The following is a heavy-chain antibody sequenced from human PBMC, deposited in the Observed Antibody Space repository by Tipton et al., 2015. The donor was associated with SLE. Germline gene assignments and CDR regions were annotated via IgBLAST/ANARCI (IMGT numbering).Heavy chain of an antibody. J-gene: IGHJ4*02. V-gene: IGHV3-66*02. Sequence: SLRLSCAASGFTVSNNYMNWVRQAPGKGLEWVSVIYAGGSTYYADSVKGRFTISRDSSKNTLYLQMTSLRAEDTAVYYCARSLTYYYDSSGLLGYWGQGTLVTVSS. D-gene: IGHD3-22*01. CDR1: GFTVSNNY. CDR3: ARSLTYYYDSSGLLGY. CDR2: IYAGGST.